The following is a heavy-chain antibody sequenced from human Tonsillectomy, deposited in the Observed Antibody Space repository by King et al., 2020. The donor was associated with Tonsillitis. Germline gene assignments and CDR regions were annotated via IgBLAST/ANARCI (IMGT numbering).Heavy chain of an antibody. CDR1: GFTFNNYD. V-gene: IGHV3-30*18. CDR2: ISFDGSNT. J-gene: IGHJ6*02. Sequence: VQLVESGGGVVQPGRSLRLSCAASGFTFNNYDMHWVRQAPGKGLEWVAVISFDGSNTYYGDSVKGRFTISRDNSKNTLYLQMNSLRDGDTAVYFCAKDRGGVGPHVWGQGTTVTVSS. D-gene: IGHD3-3*01. CDR3: AKDRGGVGPHV.